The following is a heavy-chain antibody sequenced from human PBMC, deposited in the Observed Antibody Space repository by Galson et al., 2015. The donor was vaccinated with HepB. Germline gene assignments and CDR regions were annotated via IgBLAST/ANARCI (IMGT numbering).Heavy chain of an antibody. Sequence: SLRLSCAASGFIFSSYGMHWVRQAPGKGLEWVAVIWYDGSNKYYADSVKGRFTISRDNSKNTLYLQMNSLRAEDTAVYYCARGRPVLLFLEWLPTDDYWGQGTLVTVSS. CDR1: GFIFSSYG. CDR3: ARGRPVLLFLEWLPTDDY. CDR2: IWYDGSNK. V-gene: IGHV3-33*01. J-gene: IGHJ4*02. D-gene: IGHD3-3*01.